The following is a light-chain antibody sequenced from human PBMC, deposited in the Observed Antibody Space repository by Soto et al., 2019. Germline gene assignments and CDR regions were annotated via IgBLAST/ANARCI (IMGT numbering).Light chain of an antibody. CDR1: NIGSKS. CDR2: ADS. Sequence: SYELTRPPSVSVAPGKTARITCGGNNIGSKSVHWYQQKPGQAPVLVMYADSDRPSGIPERFSGSNSGNTATLTISRVGAGDEADYYCQVWDSSSDHPGVFGGGTKLTVL. J-gene: IGLJ2*01. CDR3: QVWDSSSDHPGV. V-gene: IGLV3-21*04.